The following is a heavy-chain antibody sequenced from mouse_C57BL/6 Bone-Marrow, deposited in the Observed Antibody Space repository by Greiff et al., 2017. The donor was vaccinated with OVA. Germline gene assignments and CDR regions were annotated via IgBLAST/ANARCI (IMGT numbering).Heavy chain of an antibody. D-gene: IGHD2-4*01. V-gene: IGHV1-59*01. CDR2: IDPSDSYT. CDR3: AREPLYDYDGGVYAMDY. CDR1: GYTFTSYW. J-gene: IGHJ4*01. Sequence: VQLQQSGAELVRPGTSVKLSCKASGYTFTSYWMHWVKQRPGQGLEWIGVIDPSDSYTNYNQKFKGKATLTVDKSSSTAYMQLRSLTSEGSAVYYCAREPLYDYDGGVYAMDYWGQGTSVTVSS.